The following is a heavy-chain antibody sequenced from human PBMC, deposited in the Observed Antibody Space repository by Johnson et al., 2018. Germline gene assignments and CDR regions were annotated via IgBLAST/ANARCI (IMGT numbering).Heavy chain of an antibody. CDR2: IIPIFGTT. CDR1: GGTFSSYA. CDR3: AREGIAAAGENYYYYGMDV. V-gene: IGHV1-69*01. Sequence: QVQLVQSGAEVKKPGSSVKVSCKASGGTFSSYAISWVRQAPGQGLEWMGGIIPIFGTTNYAQKFQGRVTMTADDSTSTADMDLGSLRSEDTAVYYCAREGIAAAGENYYYYGMDVWGQGTTVTVSS. D-gene: IGHD6-13*01. J-gene: IGHJ6*02.